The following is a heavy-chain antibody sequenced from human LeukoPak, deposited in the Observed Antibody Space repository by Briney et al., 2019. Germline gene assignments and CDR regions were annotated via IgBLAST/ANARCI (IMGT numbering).Heavy chain of an antibody. CDR2: ISYAGTNK. CDR3: SRGQHRVTYSDDGFDI. CDR1: GFTFSSYA. D-gene: IGHD4-11*01. Sequence: GGSLRLSCAASGFTFSSYAMHWVRQAPGKGLEWVAVISYAGTNKYYADSVKGRFTISRDNSKNTLFLQMNSLRPEDTAVYYCSRGQHRVTYSDDGFDIWGQGTMVTVSS. J-gene: IGHJ3*02. V-gene: IGHV3-30*04.